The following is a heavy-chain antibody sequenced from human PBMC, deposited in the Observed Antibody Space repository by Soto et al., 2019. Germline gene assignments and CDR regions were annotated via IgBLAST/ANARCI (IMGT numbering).Heavy chain of an antibody. V-gene: IGHV3-74*01. CDR3: ARGSNHFYY. CDR2: INSDGNST. J-gene: IGHJ4*02. CDR1: GFTFSPFW. D-gene: IGHD4-4*01. Sequence: EVQLVESGGGLVQPGGSLRLSCAASGFTFSPFWMHWVRQVPGKGPVWVSRINSDGNSTSYADSVKGRFTISRDNAKNTLYLQMNSLRAEDTSVYYCARGSNHFYYWGQGTLVTVSS.